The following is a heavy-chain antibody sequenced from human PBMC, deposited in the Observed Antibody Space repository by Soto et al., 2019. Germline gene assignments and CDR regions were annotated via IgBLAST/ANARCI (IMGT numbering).Heavy chain of an antibody. CDR1: GDYIRSYY. V-gene: IGHV4-59*13. J-gene: IGHJ4*02. CDR3: ARASLSYDYDSSGPDPYYFDY. Sequence: APEPLSLPYTVSGDYIRSYYWSWIRQPRWKELEWIWYIYYSGSTNYHPSLKSRVTISVDTSKNQFSLKLSSVTAADTAVYYCARASLSYDYDSSGPDPYYFDYWGQGTLVIV. D-gene: IGHD3-22*01. CDR2: IYYSGST.